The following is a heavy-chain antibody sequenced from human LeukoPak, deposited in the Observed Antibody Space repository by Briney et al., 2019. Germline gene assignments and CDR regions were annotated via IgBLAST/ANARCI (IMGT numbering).Heavy chain of an antibody. V-gene: IGHV1-2*02. Sequence: GASVKVSCKTSGYTFTGYYIHWVRQAPGQGLEWMGWINPSSGDTKYAQKFRGRVTMTTDTSIRTTYMELSRLRSGDTAVYYCARGIVPAAVPPYFDFWGQGPLVTVSS. CDR3: ARGIVPAAVPPYFDF. CDR1: GYTFTGYY. J-gene: IGHJ4*02. D-gene: IGHD2-2*01. CDR2: INPSSGDT.